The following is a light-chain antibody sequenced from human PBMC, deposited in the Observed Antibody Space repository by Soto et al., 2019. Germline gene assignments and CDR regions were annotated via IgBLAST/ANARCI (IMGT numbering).Light chain of an antibody. V-gene: IGKV3-20*01. Sequence: TVLTQATGTLSLSPRQRDTLSSRPSQTVSSSYLAWYQQKPGQAPRLLIHGVSSRATGIPDRFSGSGSGTDFTLTISRLDPEDFAVYYCHQYGNSPWTFGQGTKVDIK. CDR3: HQYGNSPWT. J-gene: IGKJ1*01. CDR2: GVS. CDR1: QTVSSSY.